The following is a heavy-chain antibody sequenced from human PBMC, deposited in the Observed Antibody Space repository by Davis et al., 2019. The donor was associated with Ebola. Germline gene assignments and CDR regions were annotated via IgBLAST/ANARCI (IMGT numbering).Heavy chain of an antibody. CDR2: IKQDGSEK. V-gene: IGHV3-7*01. J-gene: IGHJ3*02. CDR3: ARGPITMIVVVYFSDAFDI. Sequence: GESLKISCAASGFTFSSYWMSWVRQAPGKGLEWVANIKQDGSEKYYVDSVKGRFTISRDNAKNSLYLQMNSLRAEDTAVYYCARGPITMIVVVYFSDAFDIWGQGTMVTVSS. CDR1: GFTFSSYW. D-gene: IGHD3-22*01.